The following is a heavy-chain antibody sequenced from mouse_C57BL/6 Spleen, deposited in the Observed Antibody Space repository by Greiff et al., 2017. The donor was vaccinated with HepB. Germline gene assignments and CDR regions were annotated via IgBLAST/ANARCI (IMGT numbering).Heavy chain of an antibody. J-gene: IGHJ4*01. D-gene: IGHD1-1*01. V-gene: IGHV7-4*01. CDR1: GFTFTDYY. CDR2: IRNKANGYTT. CDR3: VKAGSFIHYAMDY. Sequence: EVNVVESGGGLVQPGASLRLSCAASGFTFTDYYMSWVRQPPGKAPEWLALIRNKANGYTTEYTASVKGRFTISRDNSQNILYLQMNTLRAEDSATYYCVKAGSFIHYAMDYWGQGTSVTVSS.